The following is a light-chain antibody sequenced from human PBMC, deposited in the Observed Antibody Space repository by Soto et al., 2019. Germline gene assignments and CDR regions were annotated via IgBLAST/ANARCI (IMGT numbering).Light chain of an antibody. CDR2: WAS. J-gene: IGKJ5*01. V-gene: IGKV4-1*01. CDR1: LRVLYSAKNKNF. Sequence: DIVMTQSLDSLDACLLHSATAHCYSILRVLYSAKNKNFLTWYQQKPGQPPKSLIYWASTRESGVPDRFTGSGSGTDFTLSISCLQAEDVAVYYCQQHYFTPITFGQVTLLEIK. CDR3: QQHYFTPIT.